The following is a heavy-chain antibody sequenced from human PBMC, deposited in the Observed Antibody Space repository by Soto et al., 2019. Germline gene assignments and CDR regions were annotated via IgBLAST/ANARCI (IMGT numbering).Heavy chain of an antibody. D-gene: IGHD4-17*01. CDR3: AKDYGGNSFDY. CDR1: GFTFSSYG. J-gene: IGHJ4*02. Sequence: HPGGSLRLSCAASGFTFSSYGMHWVRQAPGKGLEWVAVISYDGSNKYYADSVKGRFTISRDNSKNTLYLQMNSLRAEDTAVYYCAKDYGGNSFDYWGQGTLVTVSS. V-gene: IGHV3-30*18. CDR2: ISYDGSNK.